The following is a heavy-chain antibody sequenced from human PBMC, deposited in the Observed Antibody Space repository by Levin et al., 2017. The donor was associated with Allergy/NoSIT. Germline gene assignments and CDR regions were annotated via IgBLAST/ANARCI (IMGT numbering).Heavy chain of an antibody. CDR2: VRTKAPGYTT. D-gene: IGHD5-24*01. V-gene: IGHV3-72*01. CDR1: GFTFSDHN. J-gene: IGHJ4*02. Sequence: PGGSLRLSCVASGFTFSDHNMDWFRQAPGKGLEWVGRVRTKAPGYTTEYAASVKGRFTVSRDDSQNSLFLQMNNLKIEDTAVYYCVRDNRNYNHDYWGQGTLVTVSS. CDR3: VRDNRNYNHDY.